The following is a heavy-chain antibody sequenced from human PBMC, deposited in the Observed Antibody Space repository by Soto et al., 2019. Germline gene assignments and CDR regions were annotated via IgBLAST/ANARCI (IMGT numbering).Heavy chain of an antibody. CDR1: GFTFSSYA. CDR3: AKDRLRFLEWSSFTYYYYGMDV. CDR2: ISGSGGST. Sequence: PGGSLRLSCAASGFTFSSYAMSWVRQAPGKGLEWVSAISGSGGSTYYADSVKGRFTISRDNSKNTLYLQMNSLRAEDTAVYYCAKDRLRFLEWSSFTYYYYGMDVWGQGTTVTASS. V-gene: IGHV3-23*01. D-gene: IGHD3-3*01. J-gene: IGHJ6*02.